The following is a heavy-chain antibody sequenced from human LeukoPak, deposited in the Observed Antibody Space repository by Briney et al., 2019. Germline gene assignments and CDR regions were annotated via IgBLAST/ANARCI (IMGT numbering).Heavy chain of an antibody. CDR3: ARLDRAARPDY. CDR2: IYHSGST. J-gene: IGHJ4*02. CDR1: GYSISSGYY. Sequence: PSETLSLTCAVSGYSISSGYYWGWIRQPPGEGLEWIGRIYHSGSTYYNPSLKSRVIISVDTSKNQFSLKLSSVTAADTAVYYCARLDRAARPDYWGQGTLVTVSS. D-gene: IGHD6-6*01. V-gene: IGHV4-38-2*01.